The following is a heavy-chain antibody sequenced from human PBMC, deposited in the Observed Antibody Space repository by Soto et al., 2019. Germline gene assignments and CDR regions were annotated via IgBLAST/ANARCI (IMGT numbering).Heavy chain of an antibody. CDR3: ARDRGYSSSLSRLRVLDY. CDR1: GDSISSSNW. Sequence: SETLSLTCAVSGDSISSSNWWSWVRQPPGKGLEWIGEIYHSGSTNYIPSLKSRVTISVDKSKNQFSLKLTSVTAADTAVYYCARDRGYSSSLSRLRVLDYWGQGTLFTVSS. CDR2: IYHSGST. V-gene: IGHV4-4*02. D-gene: IGHD6-13*01. J-gene: IGHJ4*02.